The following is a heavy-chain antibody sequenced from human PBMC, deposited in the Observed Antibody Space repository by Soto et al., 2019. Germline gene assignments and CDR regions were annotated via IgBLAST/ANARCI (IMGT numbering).Heavy chain of an antibody. J-gene: IGHJ6*02. V-gene: IGHV3-7*05. CDR1: GFTFSGYW. Sequence: EVQLVESGGGLVQPGGSLRLSCAASGFTFSGYWMSWVRQAPGKGLEWVANIKQDGSEQFYVDSVKGRFTISRDNAKNSLYPQMNSLRAEDTAVYYCAREAFWGQGTTVTVSS. CDR2: IKQDGSEQ. CDR3: AREAF.